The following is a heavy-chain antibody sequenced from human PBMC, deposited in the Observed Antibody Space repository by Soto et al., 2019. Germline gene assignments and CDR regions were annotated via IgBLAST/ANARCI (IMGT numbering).Heavy chain of an antibody. CDR2: ISAYNGNT. CDR3: ASGYQAGRGDAFDI. V-gene: IGHV1-18*01. CDR1: GYTFTSYA. Sequence: QVQLVQSGAPPPPPPPPPPVSCKASGYTFTSYAISWVRQAPGQGLEWMGWISAYNGNTNYAQKLQGRVTMTTDTSTSTAYMELRSLRSDDTAVYYCASGYQAGRGDAFDIWGQGTMVTVSS. D-gene: IGHD5-18*01. J-gene: IGHJ3*02.